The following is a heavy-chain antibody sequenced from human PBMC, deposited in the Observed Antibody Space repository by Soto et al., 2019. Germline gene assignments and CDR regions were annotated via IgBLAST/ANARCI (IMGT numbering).Heavy chain of an antibody. J-gene: IGHJ5*02. CDR2: IYYSGST. CDR1: GGSISSYY. D-gene: IGHD1-26*01. Sequence: PSDTLSLTCTVSGGSISSYYWSWIRQPPGKGLEWIGYIYYSGSTNYNPSLQGRVTMTTDTSTSTAYMELRRLRSDDTAVYYCARDEDYRLGAYGGWFDPWGQGTLVTVSS. V-gene: IGHV4-59*01. CDR3: ARDEDYRLGAYGGWFDP.